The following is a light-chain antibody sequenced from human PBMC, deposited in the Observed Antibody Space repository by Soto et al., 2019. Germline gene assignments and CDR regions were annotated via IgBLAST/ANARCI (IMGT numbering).Light chain of an antibody. V-gene: IGLV2-8*01. CDR3: SSYAGSNNYV. CDR1: SSDVGGYKY. J-gene: IGLJ1*01. Sequence: QSALTQPPSASGSPGQSVAISCTGTSSDVGGYKYVSWYQLHPGKAPKLMIYEVNMRPSGVPDRFSGSKSGNTASLTVSGLRAEDEADYYCSSYAGSNNYVFGTGTKVTVL. CDR2: EVN.